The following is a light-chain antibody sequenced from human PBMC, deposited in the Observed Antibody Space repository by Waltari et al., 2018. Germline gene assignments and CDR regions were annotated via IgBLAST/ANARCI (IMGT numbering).Light chain of an antibody. CDR1: DSDVGAYDF. CDR2: EVS. J-gene: IGLJ1*01. V-gene: IGLV2-14*01. Sequence: QSALTQPASVSGSPGQSITISCSGTDSDVGAYDFGSRYQQHPGKAPHLIIYEVSNRPSGISNRFSASKSGNTASLTISGLQAEDEADYYCSSYTTSSAPGVFGTGTRVTVL. CDR3: SSYTTSSAPGV.